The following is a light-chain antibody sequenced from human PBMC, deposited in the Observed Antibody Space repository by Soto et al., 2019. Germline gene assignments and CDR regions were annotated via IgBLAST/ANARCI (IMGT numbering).Light chain of an antibody. J-gene: IGLJ2*01. V-gene: IGLV2-8*01. CDR3: ASYTGSNTLV. CDR1: SSDVGGYNY. CDR2: EVS. Sequence: QSVLTQRPSASGSPGQSVTISCTGTSSDVGGYNYVSWYQQHPGKAPKLMIYEVSKRPSGVPDRLSGSKSGNTASLTVSGLQVEDEADYYCASYTGSNTLVFGGGTKLTVL.